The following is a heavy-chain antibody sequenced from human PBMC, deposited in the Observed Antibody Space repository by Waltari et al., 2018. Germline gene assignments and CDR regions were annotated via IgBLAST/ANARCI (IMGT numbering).Heavy chain of an antibody. CDR3: VTGGHYFGA. J-gene: IGHJ5*02. Sequence: EVHLVESGGGLIKPGESLRLSCGASGFTFSDAGMSWGRQVPGKGPEWVGRIKKKSDGGTTEYAVPVKGRCTISRYDSKHTLDLQMNSLKTEDTAVYYCVTGGHYFGAWGQGTLVTVSS. CDR1: GFTFSDAG. V-gene: IGHV3-15*01. CDR2: IKKKSDGGTT. D-gene: IGHD1-26*01.